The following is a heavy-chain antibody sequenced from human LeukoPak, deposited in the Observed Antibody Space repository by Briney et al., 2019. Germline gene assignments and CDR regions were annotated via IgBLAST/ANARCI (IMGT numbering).Heavy chain of an antibody. D-gene: IGHD3-10*01. Sequence: GGSLRLSCAASGXTFSNYAVTWVRQAPGKGLEWVSAISISGDDTHYADSVKGRFTISRDNSKNTLYLQMNSLRGEDTAVYYCAKDGNYYGSRSYPPADNWGQGTLVTVSS. CDR2: ISISGDDT. J-gene: IGHJ4*02. CDR3: AKDGNYYGSRSYPPADN. V-gene: IGHV3-23*01. CDR1: GXTFSNYA.